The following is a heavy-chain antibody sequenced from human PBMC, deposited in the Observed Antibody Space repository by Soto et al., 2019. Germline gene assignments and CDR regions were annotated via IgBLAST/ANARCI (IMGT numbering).Heavy chain of an antibody. J-gene: IGHJ6*02. Sequence: PGESLKISCKGSGYSFTSYWIGWVRQMPGKGLEWMGIIYPGDSDTRYSPSFQGQVTISADKSISTAYLQWSSLKASDTAMYYCARPPSRDPYYYYYYGMDVWGQGTTVTVSS. CDR1: GYSFTSYW. CDR3: ARPPSRDPYYYYYYGMDV. D-gene: IGHD2-21*02. CDR2: IYPGDSDT. V-gene: IGHV5-51*01.